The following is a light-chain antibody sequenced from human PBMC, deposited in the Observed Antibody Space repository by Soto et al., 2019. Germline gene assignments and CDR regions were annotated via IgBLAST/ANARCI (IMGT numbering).Light chain of an antibody. CDR3: NSQRSSGTRV. Sequence: QSALTQPPSASGSPGQSVTISCTGSSSDVGANNYVSWYQQHPGKAPKLMIYEVSNRPSGVSNRFSGSKSGYTASLTISGLQAEDEADYYCNSQRSSGTRVFGTGTKLTVL. J-gene: IGLJ1*01. CDR1: SSDVGANNY. CDR2: EVS. V-gene: IGLV2-14*01.